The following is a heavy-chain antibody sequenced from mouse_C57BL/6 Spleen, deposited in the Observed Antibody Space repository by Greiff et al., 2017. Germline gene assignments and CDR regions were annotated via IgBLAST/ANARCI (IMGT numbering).Heavy chain of an antibody. CDR1: GFSLTSYA. J-gene: IGHJ4*01. CDR3: ARNYDGYYYAMDY. CDR2: IWTGGGT. V-gene: IGHV2-9-1*01. Sequence: VKLMESGPGLVAPSQSLSITCTVSGFSLTSYAISWVRQPPGKGLEWLGVIWTGGGTNYNSALKSRLSISKDNSKSQVFLKMNSLQTDDTARYYCARNYDGYYYAMDYWGQGTSVTVSS. D-gene: IGHD2-3*01.